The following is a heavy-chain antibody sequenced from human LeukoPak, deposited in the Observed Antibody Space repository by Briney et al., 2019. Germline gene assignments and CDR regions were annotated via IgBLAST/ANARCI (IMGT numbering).Heavy chain of an antibody. CDR1: GYTFTGYY. CDR3: ARLAVAGNWGYYFDY. CDR2: ISAYNGNT. D-gene: IGHD6-19*01. Sequence: GASVKVSCKASGYTFTGYYMHWVRQAPGQGLEWMGWISAYNGNTNYAQKLQGRVTMTTDTSTSTAYMELRSLRSDDTAVYYCARLAVAGNWGYYFDYWGQGTLVTVSS. J-gene: IGHJ4*02. V-gene: IGHV1-18*04.